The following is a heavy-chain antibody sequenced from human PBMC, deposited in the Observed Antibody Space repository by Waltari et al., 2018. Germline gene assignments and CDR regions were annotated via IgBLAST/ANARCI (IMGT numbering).Heavy chain of an antibody. V-gene: IGHV3-74*03. J-gene: IGHJ4*02. CDR1: GFTFSTYW. CDR3: VRDEPGDGLDY. CDR2: IESDESRT. Sequence: EVQLVESGGALVQPGGSLRLSCATSGFTFSTYWMHWVRQAPGKGLMLVEKIESDESRTTYAESVKGRFTISRDNAKNTVYLQMNSLRDEDTAVYYCVRDEPGDGLDYWGQGTLVTVSS. D-gene: IGHD7-27*01.